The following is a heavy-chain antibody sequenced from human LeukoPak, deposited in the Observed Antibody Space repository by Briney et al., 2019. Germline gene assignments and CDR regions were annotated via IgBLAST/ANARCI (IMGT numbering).Heavy chain of an antibody. Sequence: SETLSLTCTVSGDSISGSSYYWGWVRQPPGKGLEWIASIYYSGSTYYNPSLKRRVTISVDTSKNQFYLSLYSVTAADTAVYYCARARGYYYGMDVWGQGTTVTVSS. CDR1: GDSISGSSYY. CDR3: ARARGYYYGMDV. CDR2: IYYSGST. V-gene: IGHV4-39*01. J-gene: IGHJ6*02.